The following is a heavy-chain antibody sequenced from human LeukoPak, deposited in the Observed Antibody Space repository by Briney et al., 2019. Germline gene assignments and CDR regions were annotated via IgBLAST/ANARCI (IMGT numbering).Heavy chain of an antibody. Sequence: PSETLSLTCTVSGGSISSSSYFWGWIRQPPGKGLEWIGYISNSGSTNYSPSLKSRVNMSVDTAKNQLSLRLSFVTAADTAVYYCARAPGYCSASSCPPYGMDVWGQGTTVTVSS. J-gene: IGHJ6*02. CDR1: GGSISSSSYF. D-gene: IGHD2-2*01. V-gene: IGHV4-61*05. CDR3: ARAPGYCSASSCPPYGMDV. CDR2: ISNSGST.